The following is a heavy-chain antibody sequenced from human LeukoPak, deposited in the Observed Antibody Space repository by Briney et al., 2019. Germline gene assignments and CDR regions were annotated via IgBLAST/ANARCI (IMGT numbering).Heavy chain of an antibody. CDR3: ARTYSSSWYGTGAFDI. CDR1: GYNFPIYW. Sequence: GESLKISCKGSGYNFPIYWIGWVRQMPGKGLEWMGIIYPGDSDTRYSPSFQGQVTISADKSISTAYLQWSSLKASDTAMYYCARTYSSSWYGTGAFDIWGQGTMVTVSS. V-gene: IGHV5-51*01. J-gene: IGHJ3*02. CDR2: IYPGDSDT. D-gene: IGHD6-13*01.